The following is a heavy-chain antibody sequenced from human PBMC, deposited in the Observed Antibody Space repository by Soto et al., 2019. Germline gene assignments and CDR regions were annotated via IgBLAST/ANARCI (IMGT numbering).Heavy chain of an antibody. CDR1: GYTFTSYD. CDR2: MNPNSGNT. J-gene: IGHJ2*01. Sequence: QVQLVQSGAEVKKPGASVKVSCKASGYTFTSYDINWVRQATGQGLEWMGWMNPNSGNTGYAQKFQGRVTMTRNTPISTAYMELSSLGSEDTAVYYCARRGIAAAGYYYYYYFDLWGRGTLVTVSS. V-gene: IGHV1-8*01. CDR3: ARRGIAAAGYYYYYYFDL. D-gene: IGHD6-13*01.